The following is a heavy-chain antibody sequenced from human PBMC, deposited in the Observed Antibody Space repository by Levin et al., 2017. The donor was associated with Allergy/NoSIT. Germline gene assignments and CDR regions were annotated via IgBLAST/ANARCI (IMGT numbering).Heavy chain of an antibody. D-gene: IGHD2-21*01. Sequence: SVKVSCKVSGDTFSTYVISWVRQAPGQGLEWVGRVIPVFGVAKYAEKFQGRVTITADKSTTTSYMEIRSLRSDDTAVYYCATRYCVGNKCTGENWFDPWGRGTLVTVSS. CDR1: GDTFSTYV. CDR3: ATRYCVGNKCTGENWFDP. J-gene: IGHJ5*02. V-gene: IGHV1-69*04. CDR2: VIPVFGVA.